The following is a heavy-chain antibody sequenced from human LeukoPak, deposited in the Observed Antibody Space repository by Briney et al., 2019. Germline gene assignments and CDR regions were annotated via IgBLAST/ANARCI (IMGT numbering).Heavy chain of an antibody. CDR1: GFTFSSYA. D-gene: IGHD6-6*01. J-gene: IGHJ4*02. CDR3: ARVITRYSSSYLDY. V-gene: IGHV3-30-3*01. CDR2: ISYDGSNK. Sequence: GGSLRLSCAASGFTFSSYAMHWVRQAPGKGLEWVAVISYDGSNKYYADSVKGRFTISRDNSKNTLYLQMNGLRAEDTAVYYCARVITRYSSSYLDYWGQGTLVTVSS.